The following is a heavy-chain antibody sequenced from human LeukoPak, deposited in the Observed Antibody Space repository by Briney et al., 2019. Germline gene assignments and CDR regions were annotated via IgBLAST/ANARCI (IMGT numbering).Heavy chain of an antibody. CDR3: ARFRREYCGGDCYNNWFDP. CDR2: IYHSGST. Sequence: SETLSLTCAVSGGSISSGGYSWSWIRQPPGKGLEWIGYIYHSGSTYYNPSLKSRVTISVDTSKNQFSLKLSSVTAADTAVYYCARFRREYCGGDCYNNWFDPWGQGTLVTVSS. V-gene: IGHV4-30-2*05. J-gene: IGHJ5*02. CDR1: GGSISSGGYS. D-gene: IGHD2-21*02.